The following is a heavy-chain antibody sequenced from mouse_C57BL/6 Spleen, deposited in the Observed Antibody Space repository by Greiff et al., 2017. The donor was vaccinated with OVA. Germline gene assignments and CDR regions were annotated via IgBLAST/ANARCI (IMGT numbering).Heavy chain of an antibody. CDR3: ARGEDDYDGWYFDV. Sequence: VQLQQSGPGLVKPSQSLSLTCSVTGYSITSGYYWNWIRQFPGNKLEWMGYISYDGSNNYNPSLKNRISITRDTSKNQFFLKLNSVTTEDTATYYCARGEDDYDGWYFDVWGTGTTVTVSS. V-gene: IGHV3-6*01. J-gene: IGHJ1*03. CDR1: GYSITSGYY. CDR2: ISYDGSN. D-gene: IGHD2-4*01.